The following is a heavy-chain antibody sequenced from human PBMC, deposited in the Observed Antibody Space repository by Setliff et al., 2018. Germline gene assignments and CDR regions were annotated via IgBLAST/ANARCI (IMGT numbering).Heavy chain of an antibody. CDR1: GGAFTSHG. J-gene: IGHJ6*03. Sequence: SVKVSCKVSGGAFTSHGVSWVRQAPGQGLEWMGGIIPLSDITSYAQTLQGRVTITADKSTNTVNMELSSLRTEDTAVYYCAREGVDTRSSTDYRYYMDVWGKGTTVTVS. D-gene: IGHD5-18*01. CDR3: AREGVDTRSSTDYRYYMDV. V-gene: IGHV1-69*10. CDR2: IIPLSDIT.